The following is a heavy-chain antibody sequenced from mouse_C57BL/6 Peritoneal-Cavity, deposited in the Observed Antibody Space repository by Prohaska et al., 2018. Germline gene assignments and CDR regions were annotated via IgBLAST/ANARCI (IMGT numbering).Heavy chain of an antibody. CDR2: INPYNGGT. J-gene: IGHJ4*01. Sequence: EVQLQQSGPVLVKPGASVKMSCKASGYTFTDYYMNWVKQSHGKSIEWIGMINPYNGGTRYSQKFKDKATLTVDKSSNTAYMELNSLTSDDSAVYYCAREDDYPYAMDYGRQVTAVTVSS. CDR1: GYTFTDYY. D-gene: IGHD2-4*01. CDR3: AREDDYPYAMDY. V-gene: IGHV1-19*01.